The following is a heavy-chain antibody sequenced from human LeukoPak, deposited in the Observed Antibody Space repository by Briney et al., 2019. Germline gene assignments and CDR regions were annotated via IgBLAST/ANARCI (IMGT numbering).Heavy chain of an antibody. CDR3: ARGYSGYDKKDYYHYYYMDV. Sequence: SETLSLTCTVSGGSISSSSYYWGWIRQPPGKGLEWIGSIYYSGSTYYNPSLKSRVTISVDTSKNQFSLKLTSVTAADTAVYYCARGYSGYDKKDYYHYYYMDVWGKGTAVTVSS. J-gene: IGHJ6*03. CDR1: GGSISSSSYY. D-gene: IGHD5-12*01. V-gene: IGHV4-39*07. CDR2: IYYSGST.